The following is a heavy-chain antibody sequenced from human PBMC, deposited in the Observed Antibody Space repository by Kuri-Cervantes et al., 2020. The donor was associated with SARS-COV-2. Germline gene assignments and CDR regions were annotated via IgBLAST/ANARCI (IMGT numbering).Heavy chain of an antibody. CDR2: ISAYNGNT. Sequence: ASVKVSCKASGFTFTSSAMQWVRQAPGQGLEWMGWISAYNGNTNYAQKLQGRVTMTRDTSTSTVYMELSSLRSEDTAVYYCARDSGGITIFGVVISTYYYYGMDVWGQGTTVTVSS. V-gene: IGHV1-18*01. CDR3: ARDSGGITIFGVVISTYYYYGMDV. CDR1: GFTFTSSA. J-gene: IGHJ6*02. D-gene: IGHD3-3*01.